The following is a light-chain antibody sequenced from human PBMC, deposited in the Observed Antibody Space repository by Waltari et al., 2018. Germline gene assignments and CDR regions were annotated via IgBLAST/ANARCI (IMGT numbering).Light chain of an antibody. CDR3: QQSYSTPYT. J-gene: IGKJ2*01. CDR2: AAA. CDR1: QSISSY. V-gene: IGKV1-39*01. Sequence: DIQMTQSPSSLSASVGDRVTITCRASQSISSYLNWYQQKQGKAPKLLIYAAASLQSGVPSRFSGSGYGTDFTITISSLQPEDFATYYCQQSYSTPYTFGQGTKLEIK.